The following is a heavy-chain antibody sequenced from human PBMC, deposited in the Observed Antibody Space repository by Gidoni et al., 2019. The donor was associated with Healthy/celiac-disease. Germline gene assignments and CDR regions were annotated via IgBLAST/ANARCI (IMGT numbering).Heavy chain of an antibody. J-gene: IGHJ5*02. V-gene: IGHV3-7*01. CDR1: GFTFSSYW. Sequence: EVQLVESGGGLVQPGGSLSLSCAASGFTFSSYWMGWVRQAPGKGLAWVANIKQDGSEKYYVDSVKGRFTISRDNAKNSLYLQMNSLRAEDTAVYYCARDRLVRGGWFDPWGQGTLVTVSS. CDR3: ARDRLVRGGWFDP. D-gene: IGHD3-10*01. CDR2: IKQDGSEK.